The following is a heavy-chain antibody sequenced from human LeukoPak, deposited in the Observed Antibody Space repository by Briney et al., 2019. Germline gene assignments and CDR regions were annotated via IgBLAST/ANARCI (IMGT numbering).Heavy chain of an antibody. CDR1: GYTFTSYG. CDR3: ARLGYSSGWSSEPFDP. D-gene: IGHD6-19*01. V-gene: IGHV1-69*13. J-gene: IGHJ5*02. CDR2: IIPIFGTA. Sequence: ASVKVSCKASGYTFTSYGISWVRQAPGQGLEWMGGIIPIFGTANYAQKFQGRVTITADESTSTAYMELSSLRSEDTAVYYCARLGYSSGWSSEPFDPWGQGTLVTVSS.